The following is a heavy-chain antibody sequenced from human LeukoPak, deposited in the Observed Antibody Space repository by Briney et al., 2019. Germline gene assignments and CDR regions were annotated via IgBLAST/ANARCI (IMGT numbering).Heavy chain of an antibody. V-gene: IGHV4-34*01. CDR3: AIPGYSSSWYGIDY. CDR2: INHSGST. J-gene: IGHJ4*02. D-gene: IGHD6-13*01. Sequence: SETLSLTCAVYGGSFSGYYGSWIRQPPGKGLEWVGEINHSGSTNYNPSLKSRVTISVDTSKNQFSLKLSSVTAADTAVYYCAIPGYSSSWYGIDYWGQGTLVTVSS. CDR1: GGSFSGYY.